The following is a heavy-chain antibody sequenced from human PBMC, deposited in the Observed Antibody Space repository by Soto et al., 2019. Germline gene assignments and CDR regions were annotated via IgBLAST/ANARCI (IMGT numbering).Heavy chain of an antibody. Sequence: QVPLVESGGGAVQAGRSLRVSCATSGFTFSAYGMHWVRQAPGKGLEWVAFINYDGSSKFYGDSVKGRFTVSRDNSKNTLFLQLNSLRGEDTATYYCARCKQKVIHCAMDVWGQGATVTVTS. V-gene: IGHV3-33*01. CDR1: GFTFSAYG. CDR3: ARCKQKVIHCAMDV. CDR2: INYDGSSK. D-gene: IGHD2-21*01. J-gene: IGHJ6*02.